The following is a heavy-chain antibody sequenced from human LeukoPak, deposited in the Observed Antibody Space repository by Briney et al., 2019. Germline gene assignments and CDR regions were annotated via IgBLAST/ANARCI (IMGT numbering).Heavy chain of an antibody. J-gene: IGHJ4*02. CDR2: ISTTGGTT. D-gene: IGHD5-24*01. CDR1: GLTFSSYG. CDR3: AKSGYNRFDY. Sequence: WGSLRLSCAASGLTFSSYGMSWVGRAPGRGLEWVSAISTTGGTTYYADSVKGRFTISRDNSKNTLYLQMNSLRAEDTAVYYCAKSGYNRFDYWGQGTLVTVSS. V-gene: IGHV3-23*01.